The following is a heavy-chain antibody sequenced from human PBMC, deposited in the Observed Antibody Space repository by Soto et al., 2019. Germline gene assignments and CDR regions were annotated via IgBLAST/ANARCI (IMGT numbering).Heavy chain of an antibody. CDR2: ITSSSSYT. Sequence: SGGSLRLSCAASGFTFSDYYMSWIRQAPGKGLEWVSYITSSSSYTNYADSVKGRFTISRDNAKNSLYLQMNSLRAEDTAVYYCARATYPAQPLLLWFGEEALSYFDYWGQGTLVTVSS. J-gene: IGHJ4*02. CDR1: GFTFSDYY. D-gene: IGHD3-10*01. V-gene: IGHV3-11*06. CDR3: ARATYPAQPLLLWFGEEALSYFDY.